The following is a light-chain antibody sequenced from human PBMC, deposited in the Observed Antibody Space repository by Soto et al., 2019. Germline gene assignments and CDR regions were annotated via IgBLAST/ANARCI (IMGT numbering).Light chain of an antibody. J-gene: IGKJ1*01. V-gene: IGKV3-15*01. Sequence: IMMTQSPATLSVSPGERATLSCRASQSVSSSLAWYQQKPGQAPRLLIYDASTRATGIPARFSGSGSGTEFTLTISGLQSEDFAVYYCQQYNNWRTFGQGTKVDI. CDR1: QSVSSS. CDR3: QQYNNWRT. CDR2: DAS.